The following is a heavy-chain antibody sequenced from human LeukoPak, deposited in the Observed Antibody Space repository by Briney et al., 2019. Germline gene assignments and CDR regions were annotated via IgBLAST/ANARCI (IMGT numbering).Heavy chain of an antibody. D-gene: IGHD3-10*01. CDR3: ARVAPHHFNIWFGESRYYMDV. V-gene: IGHV4-59*01. CDR2: IYYSGST. J-gene: IGHJ6*03. Sequence: SETLSLTCTVSGGSISSYYWSWIRQPPGKGLEWIGYIYYSGSTNYNPSLKSRVTISVDTSKNQFSLKLSSVTAADTAVYYCARVAPHHFNIWFGESRYYMDVWGKGTTVTISS. CDR1: GGSISSYY.